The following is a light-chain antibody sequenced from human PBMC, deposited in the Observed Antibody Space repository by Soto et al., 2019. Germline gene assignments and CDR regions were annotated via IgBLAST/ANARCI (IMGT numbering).Light chain of an antibody. V-gene: IGKV1-5*01. CDR2: DAS. Sequence: DIQMTQSPSTLSASVGDRVTITCRASQSISSWLAWYQQKPGKAPKLLIYDASSLESGVPSRFSGSGSWTEFTLTISSLQPDDFATYYCQQYNSYSIFTFGPGTKVDIK. CDR3: QQYNSYSIFT. J-gene: IGKJ3*01. CDR1: QSISSW.